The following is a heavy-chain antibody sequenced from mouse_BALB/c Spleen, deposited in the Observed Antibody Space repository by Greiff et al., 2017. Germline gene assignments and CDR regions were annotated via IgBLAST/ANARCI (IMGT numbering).Heavy chain of an antibody. Sequence: EVQLQQSGPELVKPGASVKISCKASGYSFTGYFMNWVMQSHGKSLEWIGRINPYNGDTFYNQKFKGKATLTVDKSSSTAHMELRSLASEDSAVYYCARGGYGSSYWCAYWGQGTLVTVSA. J-gene: IGHJ3*01. CDR1: GYSFTGYF. V-gene: IGHV1-20*02. D-gene: IGHD1-1*01. CDR3: ARGGYGSSYWCAY. CDR2: INPYNGDT.